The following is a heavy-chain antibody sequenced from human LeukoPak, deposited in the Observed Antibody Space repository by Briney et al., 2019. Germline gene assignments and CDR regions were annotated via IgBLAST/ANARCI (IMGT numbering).Heavy chain of an antibody. D-gene: IGHD3-10*01. J-gene: IGHJ6*03. CDR3: AKDGGEVRGVIDYYYMDV. Sequence: GGSLRLSCAASGFTFSNYAMSWVRQAPGKGLEWVSSISDSGGGTYYADSVKGRFTISRDNSKNTLYLQMNSLRAEDTAVYYCAKDGGEVRGVIDYYYMDVWGKGTTVTISS. CDR1: GFTFSNYA. V-gene: IGHV3-23*01. CDR2: ISDSGGGT.